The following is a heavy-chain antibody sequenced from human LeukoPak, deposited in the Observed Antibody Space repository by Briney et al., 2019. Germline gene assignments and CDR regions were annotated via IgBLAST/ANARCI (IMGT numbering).Heavy chain of an antibody. CDR2: IYYSGST. D-gene: IGHD4-23*01. CDR3: ARDRDYGGITDY. J-gene: IGHJ4*02. Sequence: PSETLSLTCTVSGGSISSSSYYWGWIRQPPGKGLEWIGSIYYSGSTYYNPSLKSRVTISVDTSKNQFSLKLSSVTAADTAVYYCARDRDYGGITDYWGQGTLVTVSS. CDR1: GGSISSSSYY. V-gene: IGHV4-39*07.